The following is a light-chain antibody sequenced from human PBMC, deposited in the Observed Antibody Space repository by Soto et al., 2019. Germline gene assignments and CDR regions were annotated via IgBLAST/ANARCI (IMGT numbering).Light chain of an antibody. V-gene: IGKV3-20*01. Sequence: EIVLTQSPGTLSLSAGEGATLSCRASQTVTDSSLAWYQQKPGQAPRLLLYGASTRATAIPDRFSGSESGTDFTLTISRLEPEDFAVYYCHQYCHSPRTFGQGTKIEI. CDR3: HQYCHSPRT. J-gene: IGKJ1*01. CDR2: GAS. CDR1: QTVTDSS.